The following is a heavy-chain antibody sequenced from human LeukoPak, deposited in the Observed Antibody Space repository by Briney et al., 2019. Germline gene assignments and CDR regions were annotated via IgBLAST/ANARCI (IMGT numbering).Heavy chain of an antibody. Sequence: GGSLRLSYVASGFTFSSYGMHWVRQAPGKGLEWVSYISSSSSNIYYADSVKGRFTISRDNAKNSLYLQMNSLRAEDTAVYYCARGNNFYDSSGYYKYWGQGTLVTVSS. CDR3: ARGNNFYDSSGYYKY. D-gene: IGHD3-22*01. CDR1: GFTFSSYG. J-gene: IGHJ4*02. V-gene: IGHV3-48*01. CDR2: ISSSSSNI.